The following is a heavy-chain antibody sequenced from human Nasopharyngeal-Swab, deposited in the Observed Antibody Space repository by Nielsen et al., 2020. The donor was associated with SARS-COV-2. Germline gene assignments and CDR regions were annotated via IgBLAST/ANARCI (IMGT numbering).Heavy chain of an antibody. CDR1: GFTFSSYA. CDR2: ISYDGSNK. D-gene: IGHD2-15*01. V-gene: IGHV3-30*04. CDR3: VKEGSDFDY. J-gene: IGHJ4*02. Sequence: GGSLRLSCAASGFTFSSYAMHWVRQAPGKGLEWVAVISYDGSNKYYADSAKGRFTISRDNSKNTLYLQMNSLRAEDTAVYYCVKEGSDFDYWGQGTLVTVSS.